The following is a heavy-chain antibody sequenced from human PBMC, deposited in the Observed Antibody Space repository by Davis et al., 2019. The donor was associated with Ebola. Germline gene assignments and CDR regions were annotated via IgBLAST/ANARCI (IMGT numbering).Heavy chain of an antibody. D-gene: IGHD3-9*01. J-gene: IGHJ4*02. V-gene: IGHV3-33*01. CDR1: GFTFSSYG. CDR3: ARDTSNYDILTGALDY. CDR2: IWYAGSNK. Sequence: LLLTCAASGFTFSSYGMHWVRQAPGKGLEWVAVIWYAGSNKYYADSVKGRFTISRDNSKNTLYLQMNSLRAEDTAVYYCARDTSNYDILTGALDYWGQGTLATVSS.